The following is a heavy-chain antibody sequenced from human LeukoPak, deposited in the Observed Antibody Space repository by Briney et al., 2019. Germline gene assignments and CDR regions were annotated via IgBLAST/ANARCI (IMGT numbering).Heavy chain of an antibody. V-gene: IGHV3-74*01. CDR3: ARVYSYGYNYYYYGMDV. Sequence: PGGSLRLSCAASGFTFSSYWMHWVRQAPGKGLVWVSRINSDGSSTSYADSVKGRFTISRDNAKSTLYLQMNSLRAEDTAVYYCARVYSYGYNYYYYGMDVWGQGTTVTVSS. CDR1: GFTFSSYW. CDR2: INSDGSST. J-gene: IGHJ6*02. D-gene: IGHD5-18*01.